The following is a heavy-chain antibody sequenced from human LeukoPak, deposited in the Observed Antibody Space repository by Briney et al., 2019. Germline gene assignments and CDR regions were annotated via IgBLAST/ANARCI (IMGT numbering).Heavy chain of an antibody. CDR2: INPSGSST. D-gene: IGHD3-22*01. Sequence: ASVKVSCKASGYTFTSYYMHWVRQAPGQGLEWMGIINPSGSSTSYAQKFQGRVTMTRDTSTSTVYMELSSLRSEDTAVYYCARGVVITPTPIIYYFDYWGQGTLVTVSS. CDR1: GYTFTSYY. CDR3: ARGVVITPTPIIYYFDY. V-gene: IGHV1-46*01. J-gene: IGHJ4*02.